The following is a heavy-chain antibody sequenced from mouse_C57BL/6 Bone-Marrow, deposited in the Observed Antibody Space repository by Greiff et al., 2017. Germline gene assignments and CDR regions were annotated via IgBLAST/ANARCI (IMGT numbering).Heavy chain of an antibody. CDR2: IHPNSGST. J-gene: IGHJ2*01. Sequence: QVQLKQPGAELVKPGASVKLSCKASGYTFTSYWMHWVKQRPGQGLEWIGMIHPNSGSTNYNEKFKSKATLTVDKSSSTAYMQLSSLTSEDSAVYYCARAWLLPNFDYWGQGTTLTVSS. D-gene: IGHD2-3*01. V-gene: IGHV1-64*01. CDR1: GYTFTSYW. CDR3: ARAWLLPNFDY.